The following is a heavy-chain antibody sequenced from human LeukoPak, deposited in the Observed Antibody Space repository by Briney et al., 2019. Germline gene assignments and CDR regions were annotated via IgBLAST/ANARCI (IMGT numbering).Heavy chain of an antibody. D-gene: IGHD2-2*01. CDR3: TRGLYCSSTSCYVNYYYYYYMDV. CDR2: IYYSGST. Sequence: SETLSLTCTVSGGSISSYYWSWIRQPPGKGLEWIGYIYYSGSTNYNPSLKSRVTISVDTSKSQFSLKLSSVTAADTAVYYCTRGLYCSSTSCYVNYYYYYYMDVWGKGTTVTVSS. CDR1: GGSISSYY. J-gene: IGHJ6*03. V-gene: IGHV4-59*01.